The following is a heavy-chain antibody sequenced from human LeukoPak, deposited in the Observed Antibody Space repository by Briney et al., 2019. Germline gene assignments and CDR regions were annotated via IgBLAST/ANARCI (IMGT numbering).Heavy chain of an antibody. V-gene: IGHV1-8*02. Sequence: ASVKVSCKASGYTFTGYYMHWVRQAPGQGLEWMGWMNPNSGNTGYAQKFQGRVTMTRNTSISTAYMELSSLRSEDTAVYYCARAMYDILDWFDPWGQGTLVTVSS. J-gene: IGHJ5*02. D-gene: IGHD3-9*01. CDR3: ARAMYDILDWFDP. CDR1: GYTFTGYY. CDR2: MNPNSGNT.